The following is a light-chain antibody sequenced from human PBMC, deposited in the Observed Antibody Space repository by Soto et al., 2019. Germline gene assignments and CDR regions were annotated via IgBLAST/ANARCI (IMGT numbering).Light chain of an antibody. CDR1: RGYSTYG. J-gene: IGLJ3*02. Sequence: QPVLTQSPSASASLGASVKLTCTLSRGYSTYGIAWHQQQPEKGPRFLMKLNSDGSHNKGDGIPDRFSGSSSGAERYLTISRHQLEDEADYYCQTWGSGIWVFGGGTKLTVL. CDR3: QTWGSGIWV. CDR2: LNSDGSH. V-gene: IGLV4-69*01.